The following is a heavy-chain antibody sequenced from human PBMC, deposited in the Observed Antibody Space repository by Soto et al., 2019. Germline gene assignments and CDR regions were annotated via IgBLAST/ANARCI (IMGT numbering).Heavy chain of an antibody. CDR1: GFTFSSYS. Sequence: GGSLRLSCAASGFTFSSYSMIWVGQAPGKGLEWVSSISSSSGYIYYADSVKGRFTISRDNAKNSLYLQMNSLRAEDTAVYYCARDLLDGMDVWGKGTTVTVSS. CDR2: ISSSSGYI. J-gene: IGHJ6*04. V-gene: IGHV3-21*01. D-gene: IGHD3-10*01. CDR3: ARDLLDGMDV.